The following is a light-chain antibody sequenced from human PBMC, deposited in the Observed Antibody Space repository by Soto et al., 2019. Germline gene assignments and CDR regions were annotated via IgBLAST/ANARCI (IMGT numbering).Light chain of an antibody. CDR3: QKYSTAPLT. V-gene: IGKV1-27*01. Sequence: IQMNHSPSSLSASIGDRVTITCRASQGISHFLAWYQQSPGKVPKLLIYDASTLQSGVPSRFSGSGSGTDFTLTISSLQPEDVATYYCQKYSTAPLTFGGVANVDIK. J-gene: IGKJ4*01. CDR2: DAS. CDR1: QGISHF.